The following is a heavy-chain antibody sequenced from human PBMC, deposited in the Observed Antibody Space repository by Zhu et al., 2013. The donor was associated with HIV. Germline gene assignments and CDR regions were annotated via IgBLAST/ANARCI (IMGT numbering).Heavy chain of an antibody. V-gene: IGHV1-69*06. CDR3: ARRRFPHLMAVAGGHYYYYGMDV. J-gene: IGHJ6*02. Sequence: VQLEQSGAEVKKPGSSVKVSCKASGGSFTSFNWVRQAPGQGLEWVGGIIPISGAAKFAQKLQGRVTITADKSTTTAYMELSSLTSDDTAVYYCARRRFPHLMAVAGGHYYYYGMDVWGQGTTVTGLL. CDR2: IIPISGAA. D-gene: IGHD6-19*01. CDR1: GGSFTS.